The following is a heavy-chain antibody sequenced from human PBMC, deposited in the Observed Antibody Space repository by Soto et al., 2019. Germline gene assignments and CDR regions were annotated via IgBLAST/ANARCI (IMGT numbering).Heavy chain of an antibody. CDR3: AKSRGGSSWYEGES. J-gene: IGHJ4*02. Sequence: QVQLVESGGGVVQPGRSLRLSCSASGFTFSSYGMQWVRQVPGKGLEWVAVISHDGFNQYYADPVKGRFTISRDNSKNTVYLQMNSLRPEDTAVYFCAKSRGGSSWYEGESWGQGTLVTVSS. CDR2: ISHDGFNQ. D-gene: IGHD6-13*01. V-gene: IGHV3-30*18. CDR1: GFTFSSYG.